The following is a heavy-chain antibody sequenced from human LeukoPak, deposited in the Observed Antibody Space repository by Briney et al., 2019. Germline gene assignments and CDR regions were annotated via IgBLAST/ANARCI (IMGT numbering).Heavy chain of an antibody. CDR3: AREIMRLRDWFDP. V-gene: IGHV1-18*01. J-gene: IGHJ5*02. D-gene: IGHD6-25*01. CDR2: ISAYNGNT. Sequence: GASVKVSCKASGYTFTSYGISWVRQAPGQGLEWMGWISAYNGNTNYAQKFQGRVTMTRDTSISTAYMELSRLRSDDTAVYYCAREIMRLRDWFDPWGQGTLVTVSS. CDR1: GYTFTSYG.